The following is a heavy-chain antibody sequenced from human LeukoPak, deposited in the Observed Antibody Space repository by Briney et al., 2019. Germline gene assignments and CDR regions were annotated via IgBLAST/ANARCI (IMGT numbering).Heavy chain of an antibody. D-gene: IGHD1-26*01. V-gene: IGHV3-30-3*01. J-gene: IGHJ4*02. CDR2: ISYDGSNK. CDR1: GFTFSSYA. Sequence: EPGGSLRLSCAASGFTFSSYAMHWVRQAPGKGLEWVAVISYDGSNKYYADSVKGRFTISRDNSKNTLYLQMSSLRAEDTAVYYCARDRVGATDYFDYWGQGTLVTVSS. CDR3: ARDRVGATDYFDY.